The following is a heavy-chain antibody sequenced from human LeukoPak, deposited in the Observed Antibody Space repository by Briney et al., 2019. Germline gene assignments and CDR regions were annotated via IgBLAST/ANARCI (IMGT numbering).Heavy chain of an antibody. Sequence: SETLSLTCTVSGGSISSSSYYWGWIRQPPGKGLEWIGSIYYSGSTYYNPSLKSRVTISVDTSKNQFSLKLSSVTAADTAVYYCARDRVDLTMVRGVRHPTLRSYYYYGMDVWGQGTTVTVSS. V-gene: IGHV4-39*07. J-gene: IGHJ6*02. CDR1: GGSISSSSYY. D-gene: IGHD3-10*01. CDR3: ARDRVDLTMVRGVRHPTLRSYYYYGMDV. CDR2: IYYSGST.